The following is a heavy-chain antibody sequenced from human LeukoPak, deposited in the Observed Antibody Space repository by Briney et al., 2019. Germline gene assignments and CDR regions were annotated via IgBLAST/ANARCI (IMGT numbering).Heavy chain of an antibody. D-gene: IGHD5-24*01. J-gene: IGHJ4*02. CDR2: IWYDGSNK. V-gene: IGHV3-33*01. CDR1: GFTFSSYG. Sequence: GGSLRLSCAASGFTFSSYGMHWVRQAPGKGLEWVAVIWYDGSNKYYADSVKGRFTISRDNSKSTLYLQMNSLRAEDTAVYYCATSHPNRGGWLQFGYRGQGTLVTVSS. CDR3: ATSHPNRGGWLQFGY.